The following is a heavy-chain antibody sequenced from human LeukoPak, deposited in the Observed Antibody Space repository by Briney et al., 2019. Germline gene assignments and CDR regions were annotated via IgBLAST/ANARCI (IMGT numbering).Heavy chain of an antibody. J-gene: IGHJ6*03. Sequence: GESLKISCKGSGYSFTSYWIGWVRQMPGKGLEWMGIIYPGDSDTRYSPSFQGQVTISADKSISTAHLQWSSLKASDTAMYYCARHGVARAARPKYMDVWGKGTTVTVSS. CDR3: ARHGVARAARPKYMDV. V-gene: IGHV5-51*01. CDR2: IYPGDSDT. CDR1: GYSFTSYW. D-gene: IGHD6-6*01.